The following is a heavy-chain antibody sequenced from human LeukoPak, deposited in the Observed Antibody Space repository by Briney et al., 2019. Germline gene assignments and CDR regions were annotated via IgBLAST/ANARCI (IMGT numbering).Heavy chain of an antibody. CDR2: MNPNSGNT. V-gene: IGHV1-8*01. CDR3: ARVHSGGSYFGLYYYYYMDV. D-gene: IGHD1-26*01. CDR1: GYTFTSYD. J-gene: IGHJ6*03. Sequence: ASVKVSCKASGYTFTSYDINWVRQATGQGLEWTGWMNPNSGNTGYAQKFQGRVTMTRNTSISTAYMELSSLRSEDTAVYYCARVHSGGSYFGLYYYYYMDVWGKGTTVTISS.